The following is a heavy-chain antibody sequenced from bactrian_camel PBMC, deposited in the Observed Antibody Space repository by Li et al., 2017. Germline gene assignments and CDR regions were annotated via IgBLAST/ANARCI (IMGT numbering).Heavy chain of an antibody. J-gene: IGHJ6*01. CDR2: VYSGDGST. CDR3: ASGGRCGGWPDADFGY. Sequence: VQLVESGRGSVQAGGSLRLSCAYSGYSYLRYCMAWFRQSPGKEREGVASVYSGDGSTSYADSVKGRFAISEDWAKKTLYLQMNSLKPEDTAMYYCASGGRCGGWPDADFGYWGQGTQVTVS. V-gene: IGHV3S31*01. D-gene: IGHD7*01. CDR1: GYSYLRYC.